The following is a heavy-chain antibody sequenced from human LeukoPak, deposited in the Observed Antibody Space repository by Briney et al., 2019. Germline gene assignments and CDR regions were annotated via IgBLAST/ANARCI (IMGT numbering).Heavy chain of an antibody. CDR3: ARDKGDGDFLFFDY. J-gene: IGHJ4*02. V-gene: IGHV4-39*07. Sequence: PSETLSLTCTVSGGSIASSSNYWVWIRQPPGKGLEWIGNIYYTGNTYYNPSLKSRVTISVDKSKNQFSLKLSSVTAADTAVYYCARDKGDGDFLFFDYWGQGTLVTVSS. D-gene: IGHD4-17*01. CDR2: IYYTGNT. CDR1: GGSIASSSNY.